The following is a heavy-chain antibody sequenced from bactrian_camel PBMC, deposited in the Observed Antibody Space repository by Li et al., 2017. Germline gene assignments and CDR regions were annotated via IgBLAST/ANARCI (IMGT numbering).Heavy chain of an antibody. CDR2: LASYGTT. J-gene: IGHJ4*01. V-gene: IGHV3S55*01. CDR1: GFSFDDAD. CDR3: AAVTGCSLVPWLRDSGQKSGPIN. D-gene: IGHD3*01. Sequence: HVQLVESGGGSVQAGGSLTLSCSGSGFSFDDADMGWYRQGSGSDCKLVSALASYGTTYYTDSVKGRFIISRDNSKMTWSLQMNNLKSEDTAVYYCAAVTGCSLVPWLRDSGQKSGPINWGQGTQVTVS.